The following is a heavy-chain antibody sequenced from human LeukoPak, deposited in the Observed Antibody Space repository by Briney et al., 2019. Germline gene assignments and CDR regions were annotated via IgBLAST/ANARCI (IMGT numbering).Heavy chain of an antibody. D-gene: IGHD3-10*01. V-gene: IGHV3-30*02. J-gene: IGHJ4*02. Sequence: PGGSLRLSCAASGFMFSSSGMHWVRQAPGKGLEWVAFIRYDGSNKYYADSVKGRFTISRDNSKNTVSLQMNSLRTEDTAVYYCAKGLLWFGELSLWGQGTLVTVSS. CDR1: GFMFSSSG. CDR2: IRYDGSNK. CDR3: AKGLLWFGELSL.